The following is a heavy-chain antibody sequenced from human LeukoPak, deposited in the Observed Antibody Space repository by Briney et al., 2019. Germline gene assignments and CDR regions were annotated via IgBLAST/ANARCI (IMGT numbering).Heavy chain of an antibody. D-gene: IGHD1-26*01. Sequence: SETLSLTCTVSGGSISSYYWSWIRQPPGKGLEWIGYIYYSGSTSYNPSLKSRVTISVDTSKNQFSLKLRSVTAADTAVYYCARYSGSYPHDAFEIWGQGTMVTVSS. J-gene: IGHJ3*02. CDR3: ARYSGSYPHDAFEI. V-gene: IGHV4-59*01. CDR1: GGSISSYY. CDR2: IYYSGST.